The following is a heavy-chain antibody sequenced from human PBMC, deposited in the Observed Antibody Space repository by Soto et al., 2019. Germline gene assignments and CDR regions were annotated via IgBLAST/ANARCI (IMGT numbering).Heavy chain of an antibody. Sequence: QVQLVQSGAEVKKPGSSVNVSCKTSGGTFGNTAVTWVRQAPGQGLEWMGGIVPMFGTANYAQTFQGRVTITADESTNTAYMELRSLRSDDTAVYYCARDGDPGYTFWSGPLGGGRFDPWGQGTLVTVSS. V-gene: IGHV1-69*12. CDR2: IVPMFGTA. CDR3: ARDGDPGYTFWSGPLGGGRFDP. CDR1: GGTFGNTA. J-gene: IGHJ5*02. D-gene: IGHD3-3*01.